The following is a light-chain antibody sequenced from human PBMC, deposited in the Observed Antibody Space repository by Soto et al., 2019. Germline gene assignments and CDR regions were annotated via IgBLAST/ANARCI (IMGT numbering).Light chain of an antibody. Sequence: EIVLTQSPGTLSLSPGERATLSCRASQSVRSSFFAWYQQKPGQAPRLLIYDVSIRATGTPDRFSGSGSGTDFTLTINRLEPEVFAMYYCQQYEDSVLYTFGQGTKLEI. CDR2: DVS. CDR1: QSVRSSF. J-gene: IGKJ2*01. V-gene: IGKV3-20*01. CDR3: QQYEDSVLYT.